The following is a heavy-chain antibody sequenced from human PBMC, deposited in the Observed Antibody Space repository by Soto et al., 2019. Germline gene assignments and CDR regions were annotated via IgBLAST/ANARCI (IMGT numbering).Heavy chain of an antibody. Sequence: GESLKISCKGSGYRFTSYWIGWVRQMPGKGLEWMGIIYPGEPDTKYNPSFQGQVTISADKSIITAYLQWSSLKASDTAMYYCARTSAATQSYYYYYGMDVWGQGTTVTVSS. V-gene: IGHV5-51*01. D-gene: IGHD2-15*01. J-gene: IGHJ6*02. CDR2: IYPGEPDT. CDR3: ARTSAATQSYYYYYGMDV. CDR1: GYRFTSYW.